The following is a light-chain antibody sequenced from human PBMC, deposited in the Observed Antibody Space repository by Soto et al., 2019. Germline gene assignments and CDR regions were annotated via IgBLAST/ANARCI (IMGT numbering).Light chain of an antibody. J-gene: IGLJ2*01. CDR2: YDS. CDR3: QVWDGSSDPDVL. V-gene: IGLV3-21*04. CDR1: NIGSKS. Sequence: SYELTQPPSVSVAPGKTARITCGGNNIGSKSVHWYQQRPGQAPVLVIYYDSDRPSGIPERFSGSNSGNTATLTISRVEAGDEADYSCQVWDGSSDPDVLFGGGTKLTVL.